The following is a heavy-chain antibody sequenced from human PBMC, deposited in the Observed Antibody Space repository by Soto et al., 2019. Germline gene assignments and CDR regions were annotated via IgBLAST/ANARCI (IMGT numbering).Heavy chain of an antibody. CDR2: IYYSGST. D-gene: IGHD5-12*01. CDR1: GGSISSYY. CDR3: ARDLRPREWLGSPAAAFDI. Sequence: PSETLSLTCTVSGGSISSYYWSWIRQPPGKGLEWIGYIYYSGSTNYNPSHKSRVTISVDTSKNQFSLKLSSVTAADTAVYYCARDLRPREWLGSPAAAFDIWGQGTMVTVSS. V-gene: IGHV4-59*01. J-gene: IGHJ3*02.